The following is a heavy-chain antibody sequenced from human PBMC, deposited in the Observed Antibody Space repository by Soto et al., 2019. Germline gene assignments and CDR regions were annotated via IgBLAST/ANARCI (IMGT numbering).Heavy chain of an antibody. V-gene: IGHV6-1*01. CDR3: ARDRIAAAGTSYYYYGMDV. J-gene: IGHJ6*02. Sequence: PSQTLSLTCAISGDSVSSNSAAWNWIRQSPSRGLEWLGRTYYRSKWYNDYAVSVKSRITINPDTSKNQFSLQLNSVTPEDTAVYYCARDRIAAAGTSYYYYGMDVWGQGTTVTVSS. CDR2: TYYRSKWYN. CDR1: GDSVSSNSAA. D-gene: IGHD6-13*01.